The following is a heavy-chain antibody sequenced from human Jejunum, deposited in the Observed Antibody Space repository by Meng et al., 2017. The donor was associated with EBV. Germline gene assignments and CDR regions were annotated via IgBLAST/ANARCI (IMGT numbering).Heavy chain of an antibody. CDR3: TILSHCDGGICYSYDY. CDR2: ISAYNGNT. D-gene: IGHD2-15*01. CDR1: GYTFTNYG. Sequence: QLQLVQSGAEVKEPGASVKVSCKASGYTFTNYGVSWVRQAPGQGLEWMGWISAYNGNTDYAQKLQGRVTMTTDTPTSTAYMELRSLRSDDTAVYYCTILSHCDGGICYSYDYWGQGTLVTVSS. J-gene: IGHJ4*02. V-gene: IGHV1-18*01.